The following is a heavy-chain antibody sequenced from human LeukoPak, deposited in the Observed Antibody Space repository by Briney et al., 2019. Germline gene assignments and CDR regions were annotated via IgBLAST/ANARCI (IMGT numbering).Heavy chain of an antibody. CDR1: GFTFSSYA. V-gene: IGHV3-23*01. CDR3: AKGGPWFDP. Sequence: PGGSLRLSCAASGFTFSSYAMTWVRQAPGKGLEWVSGINGSVGRTYYGDSVKGRFTISRDNSKNTLYLQMNSLRVEDTAVYYCAKGGPWFDPWGQGTLVTVSS. J-gene: IGHJ5*02. CDR2: INGSVGRT. D-gene: IGHD3-10*01.